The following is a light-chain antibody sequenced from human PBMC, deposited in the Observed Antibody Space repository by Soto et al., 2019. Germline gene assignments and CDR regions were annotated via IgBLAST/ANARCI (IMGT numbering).Light chain of an antibody. Sequence: EIVLTQSPATLSLYPGETATLSCRASQGISGNYLAWYHHKPGQAPRLPIYDSSRRATGIPARFSGSGSGTDYTLTISRLEPEDFAIYYCQQYSGSITFGQGTRLEIE. J-gene: IGKJ5*01. CDR1: QGISGNY. V-gene: IGKV3-20*01. CDR3: QQYSGSIT. CDR2: DSS.